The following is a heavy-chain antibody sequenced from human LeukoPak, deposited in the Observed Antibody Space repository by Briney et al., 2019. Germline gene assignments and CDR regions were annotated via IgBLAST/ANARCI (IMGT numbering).Heavy chain of an antibody. CDR1: GFTFRSYA. CDR3: AKDWNYDSSGVNYCEH. J-gene: IGHJ4*02. CDR2: ISPSGGST. D-gene: IGHD3-22*01. Sequence: GGFLRLSCAASGFTFRSYAMSWVRQAPGKGLEWVSGISPSGGSTYYADSVKGRFTISRDNSKNTLYLQMNSLRAEDTAVYYCAKDWNYDSSGVNYCEHWGQGTLVTVSS. V-gene: IGHV3-23*01.